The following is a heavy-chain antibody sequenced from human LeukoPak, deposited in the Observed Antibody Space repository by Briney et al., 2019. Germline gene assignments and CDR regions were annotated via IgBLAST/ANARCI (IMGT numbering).Heavy chain of an antibody. Sequence: SETLSLTCTVSGGSISSYYWSWIRQPPGKGLEWIGYIYYSGSTNYNPSLKSRVTISVDTSKNQFSLKLSSVTAADTAVYYCARGAAARPYPDDAFDIWGQGTMVTVSS. CDR2: IYYSGST. J-gene: IGHJ3*02. CDR1: GGSISSYY. D-gene: IGHD6-6*01. V-gene: IGHV4-59*01. CDR3: ARGAAARPYPDDAFDI.